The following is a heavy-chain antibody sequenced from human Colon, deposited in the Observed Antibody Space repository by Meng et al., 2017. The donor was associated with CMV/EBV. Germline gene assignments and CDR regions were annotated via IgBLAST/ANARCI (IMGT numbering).Heavy chain of an antibody. CDR2: IRGSGGNT. CDR1: FDNYA. V-gene: IGHV3-23*01. J-gene: IGHJ4*02. CDR3: AKDEYYDRSGYYSSNYFDY. Sequence: FDNYAMAWVRQAPGKGLEWVGVIRGSGGNTQSADSVKGRFTISRDNSENTLYLHMNSLRPEDTAVYYCAKDEYYDRSGYYSSNYFDYWGQGTLVTVSS. D-gene: IGHD3-22*01.